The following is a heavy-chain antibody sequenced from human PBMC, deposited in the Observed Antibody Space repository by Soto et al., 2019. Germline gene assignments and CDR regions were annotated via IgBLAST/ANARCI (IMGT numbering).Heavy chain of an antibody. CDR1: GGTFSSYA. Sequence: QVQLVQSGAEVKKPGSSVKVSCKASGGTFSSYAINWVRQAPGQGLEWMGGIIPIFGTANYAQKFQGRVTITADESTSTAYMELSSLRSEDTAVYYCASCSGGSCYEDRYYYGMDVWGQGTTVTVSS. D-gene: IGHD2-15*01. J-gene: IGHJ6*02. V-gene: IGHV1-69*01. CDR3: ASCSGGSCYEDRYYYGMDV. CDR2: IIPIFGTA.